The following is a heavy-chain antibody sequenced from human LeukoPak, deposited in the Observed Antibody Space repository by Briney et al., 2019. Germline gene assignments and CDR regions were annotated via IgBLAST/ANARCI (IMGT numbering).Heavy chain of an antibody. CDR2: FSAYNGNT. CDR1: GYSSTNYG. Sequence: ASVKVSCKASGYSSTNYGISWVRQAPGQGLEWMGWFSAYNGNTKYAQKLQGRVTMTTDTSTRTAYMELRSLRSDDTAVYYCARDLRAFRDGYKNPNYYLDYWGQGTLVTVSS. D-gene: IGHD5-24*01. CDR3: ARDLRAFRDGYKNPNYYLDY. V-gene: IGHV1-18*01. J-gene: IGHJ4*02.